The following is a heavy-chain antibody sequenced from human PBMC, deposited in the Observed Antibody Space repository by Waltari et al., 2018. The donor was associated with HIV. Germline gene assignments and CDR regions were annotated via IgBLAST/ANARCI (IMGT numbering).Heavy chain of an antibody. V-gene: IGHV3-23*01. J-gene: IGHJ4*02. Sequence: EVQLLESGGALVQPGGSLSLSCGGSGLAFVSYARSWVRQAPGKGLDWVSSISATGATTYYSDSVKGRFTISRDNSKNTLYVQMNSLLVEDTAIYYCASHPVPYCGNRRCYGGFWGQGTLVTVSS. CDR2: ISATGATT. CDR3: ASHPVPYCGNRRCYGGF. CDR1: GLAFVSYA. D-gene: IGHD2-21*01.